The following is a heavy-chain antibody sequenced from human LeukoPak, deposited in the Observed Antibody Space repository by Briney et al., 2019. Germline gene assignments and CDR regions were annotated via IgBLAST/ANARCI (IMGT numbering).Heavy chain of an antibody. CDR3: ARDGTIAAAGTVYYYYGMDV. CDR1: GGTFSSYA. J-gene: IGHJ6*02. Sequence: SVKVSCTASGGTFSSYAISWVRQAPGQGLEWMGGIIPIFGTANYAQKFQGRVTITADESTSTAYMELSSLRSEDTAVYYCARDGTIAAAGTVYYYYGMDVWGQGTTVTVSS. D-gene: IGHD6-13*01. V-gene: IGHV1-69*13. CDR2: IIPIFGTA.